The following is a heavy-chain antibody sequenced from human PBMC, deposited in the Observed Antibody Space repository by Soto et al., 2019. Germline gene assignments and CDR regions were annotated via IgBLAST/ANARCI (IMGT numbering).Heavy chain of an antibody. CDR3: ARQRTSVVTQAYFDV. V-gene: IGHV4-4*02. D-gene: IGHD2-21*02. Sequence: SETLSLTCAVSGDSINSSHWWNWVRQPPEKGLEWIGQISHSGSTTYNPSLTSRVTISVDKSKNHFSLKLTSVTAADTALYFCARQRTSVVTQAYFDVWGPGSLVTVSS. CDR2: ISHSGST. CDR1: GDSINSSHW. J-gene: IGHJ4*02.